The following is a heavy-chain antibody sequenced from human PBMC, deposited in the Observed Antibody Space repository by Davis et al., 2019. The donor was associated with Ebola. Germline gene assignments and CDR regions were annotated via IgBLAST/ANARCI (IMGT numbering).Heavy chain of an antibody. CDR3: SRDYGGAGDY. Sequence: GESLKISCPASGFTFGDYAMSWVRQAPGKGLEWVGFIRSKAYGGTTEYAASVKGRFTISRDDSKSIDYLQMDSLKTEDTAVYYCSRDYGGAGDYWGQGTLVTVSS. D-gene: IGHD4-23*01. CDR1: GFTFGDYA. CDR2: IRSKAYGGTT. J-gene: IGHJ4*02. V-gene: IGHV3-49*04.